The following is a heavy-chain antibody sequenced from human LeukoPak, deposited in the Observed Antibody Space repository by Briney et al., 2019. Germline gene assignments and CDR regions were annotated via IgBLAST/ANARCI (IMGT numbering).Heavy chain of an antibody. V-gene: IGHV1-69*04. CDR2: IIPMLGIP. Sequence: GASVKVSCKASGGTFSSYAISWVRQAPGQGLEWMGRIIPMLGIPNYAQKFQGRVTITADKSTITAYMELTSLRSEDTAVCYCAGGNLGYCSGGRCYSGHNYGDWGQGTLVTVSS. D-gene: IGHD2-15*01. CDR3: AGGNLGYCSGGRCYSGHNYGD. CDR1: GGTFSSYA. J-gene: IGHJ4*02.